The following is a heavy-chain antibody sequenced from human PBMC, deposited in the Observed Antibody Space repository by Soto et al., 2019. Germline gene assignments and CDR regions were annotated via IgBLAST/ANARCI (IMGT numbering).Heavy chain of an antibody. V-gene: IGHV1-18*01. J-gene: IGHJ4*02. CDR2: ISAYNGNT. CDR3: ARDPPRVWFGESTQYFDS. Sequence: QVQLVQSGAEVKKPGASVKVSCKASGYTFTSYGISWVRQAPGQGLEWMGWISAYNGNTNYALKLQGRVTTPTATTTSTAYSERRSLSSDDTAVYYCARDPPRVWFGESTQYFDSWGQGPLVTVSS. D-gene: IGHD3-10*01. CDR1: GYTFTSYG.